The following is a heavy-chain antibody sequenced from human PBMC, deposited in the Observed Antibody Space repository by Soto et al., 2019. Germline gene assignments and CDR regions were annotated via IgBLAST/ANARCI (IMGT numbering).Heavy chain of an antibody. V-gene: IGHV3-66*01. J-gene: IGHJ6*02. CDR1: GFTVSSNY. Sequence: EVQLVESGGDLVQPGGSLRLSCAASGFTVSSNYMSWVRQAPGKGLEWISIIYSAGNTYYADSVKGRFTISRDNSNNTLYLQINSLGAEDTAVYYCARDFVVGDPTINYYYGMDVWGQGTTVTVSS. CDR3: ARDFVVGDPTINYYYGMDV. D-gene: IGHD4-17*01. CDR2: IYSAGNT.